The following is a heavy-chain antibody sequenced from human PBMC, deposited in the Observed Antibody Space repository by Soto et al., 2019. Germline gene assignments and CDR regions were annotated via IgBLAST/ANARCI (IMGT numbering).Heavy chain of an antibody. CDR3: ARDHRVPAANYYYGMDV. D-gene: IGHD2-2*01. CDR1: GSTFSSYA. CDR2: IIPIFGTA. J-gene: IGHJ6*02. V-gene: IGHV1-69*13. Sequence: SVKVSCKASGSTFSSYAISWVRQTPGQGLEWMGGIIPIFGTANYAQKFQGRVTITADESTSTAYMELSSLRSEDTAVYYCARDHRVPAANYYYGMDVWGQGTTVTVSS.